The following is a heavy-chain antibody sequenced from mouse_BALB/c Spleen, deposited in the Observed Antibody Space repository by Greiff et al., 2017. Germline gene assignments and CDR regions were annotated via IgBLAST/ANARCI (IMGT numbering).Heavy chain of an antibody. CDR3: VRGEGYEGSDY. J-gene: IGHJ2*01. Sequence: QVQLKESGPGLVAPSESLSITCSVSGFSLSSYDISWIRQTPGKVLEWLGVIRTGGGTNYNSAFMSRLSISKDNSKSQVFLQMNSLQTDDTAIYYCVRGEGYEGSDYWGQGTPLTVSS. V-gene: IGHV2-9-2*01. D-gene: IGHD2-2*01. CDR1: GFSLSSYD. CDR2: IRTGGGT.